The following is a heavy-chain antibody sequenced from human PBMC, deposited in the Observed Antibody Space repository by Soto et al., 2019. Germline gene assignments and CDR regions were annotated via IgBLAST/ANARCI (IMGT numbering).Heavy chain of an antibody. J-gene: IGHJ4*02. Sequence: GSLRLSCAASGFTFSSYAMSWVRQAPGKGLEWVSAISGSGGSTYYADSVKGRFTISRDNSKNTLYLQMNSLRAEDTAVYYCAKSFVRIFGVVKLCDYWGQGTLVTVSS. CDR3: AKSFVRIFGVVKLCDY. V-gene: IGHV3-23*01. CDR2: ISGSGGST. CDR1: GFTFSSYA. D-gene: IGHD3-3*01.